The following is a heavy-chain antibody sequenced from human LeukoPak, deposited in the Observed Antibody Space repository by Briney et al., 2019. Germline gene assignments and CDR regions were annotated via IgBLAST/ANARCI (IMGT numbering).Heavy chain of an antibody. CDR1: GFIFSSYG. V-gene: IGHV3-30*02. CDR3: ARFAAGGSYYYYMDV. Sequence: PGGSLRLSCTASGFIFSSYGMHWVRQAPGKGLEWVAFIRYDGGNKYYADSVKGRFTNSRDNSRNTLYLQMNSLRADDTAVYYCARFAAGGSYYYYMDVWGKGTTVTVSS. J-gene: IGHJ6*03. CDR2: IRYDGGNK. D-gene: IGHD3-10*01.